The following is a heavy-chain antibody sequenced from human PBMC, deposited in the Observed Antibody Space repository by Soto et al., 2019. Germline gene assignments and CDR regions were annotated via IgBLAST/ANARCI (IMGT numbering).Heavy chain of an antibody. CDR1: GYTFTSYG. V-gene: IGHV1-18*01. CDR2: ISAYNGNT. D-gene: IGHD3-10*01. CDR3: ARVGKRITMVRGDFDY. Sequence: ASVKVSFKASGYTFTSYGISWVRQAPGQGLEWMGWISAYNGNTNYAQKLQGRVTMTTDTSTSTAYMELRSLRSDDTAVYYCARVGKRITMVRGDFDYWGQGTLVTVSS. J-gene: IGHJ4*02.